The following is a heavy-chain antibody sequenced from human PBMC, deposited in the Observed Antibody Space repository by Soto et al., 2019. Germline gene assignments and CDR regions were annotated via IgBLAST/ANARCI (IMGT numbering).Heavy chain of an antibody. D-gene: IGHD1-26*01. CDR2: IYYSGST. CDR3: ARGEDPYCFDY. V-gene: IGHV4-31*02. J-gene: IGHJ4*02. CDR1: GGSISSGGYY. Sequence: GGSISSGGYYWSWIRQHPGKGLEWIGYIYYSGSTYYNPSLKSRVTISVDTSKNQFSLKLSSVTAADTAVYYCARGEDPYCFDYWGQGTLVTVSS.